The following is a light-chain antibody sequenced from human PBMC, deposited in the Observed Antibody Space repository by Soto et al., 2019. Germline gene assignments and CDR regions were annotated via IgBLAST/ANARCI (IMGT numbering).Light chain of an antibody. V-gene: IGKV3-15*01. Sequence: EIVMTQSPATLSVSPGERATLSCRASQSMSSNLAWYQQKPGQAPRLLIYGASSRATGLPARFSGSGSGTAFTLTISSLQSEDFAVYYCQQYNNWPYTFGQGTKLEI. J-gene: IGKJ2*01. CDR3: QQYNNWPYT. CDR2: GAS. CDR1: QSMSSN.